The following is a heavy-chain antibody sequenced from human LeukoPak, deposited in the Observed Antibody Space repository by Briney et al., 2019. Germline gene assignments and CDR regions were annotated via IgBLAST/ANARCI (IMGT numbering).Heavy chain of an antibody. Sequence: GGSLRLSCAASGFTFSSYGMTWVRQAPGKGLEWVSYISSSSSTIYYADSVKGRFTISRDNAKNSLYLQMNSLRAEDTAVYYCARDGFYGMDVWGKGTTVTVSS. CDR1: GFTFSSYG. V-gene: IGHV3-48*04. CDR3: ARDGFYGMDV. J-gene: IGHJ6*04. D-gene: IGHD2-2*03. CDR2: ISSSSSTI.